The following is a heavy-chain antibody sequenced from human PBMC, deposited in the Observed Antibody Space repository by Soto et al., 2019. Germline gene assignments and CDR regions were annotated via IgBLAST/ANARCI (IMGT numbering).Heavy chain of an antibody. CDR3: ARVSDFWSGYNNWFDP. Sequence: QVQLVQSGAEVKKPGASVKVSCKASGYTFTSYYMHWVRQAPGQGLEWMGIINPSGGSTSYAQKFQGRVTMTRDTSTSTVYMELSSLRSEDTAVYYCARVSDFWSGYNNWFDPWGLGTLVTVSS. CDR1: GYTFTSYY. D-gene: IGHD3-3*01. J-gene: IGHJ5*02. V-gene: IGHV1-46*03. CDR2: INPSGGST.